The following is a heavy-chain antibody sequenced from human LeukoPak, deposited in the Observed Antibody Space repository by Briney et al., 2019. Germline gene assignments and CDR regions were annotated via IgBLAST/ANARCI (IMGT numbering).Heavy chain of an antibody. J-gene: IGHJ3*02. V-gene: IGHV3-48*04. CDR1: GFTFSSYS. CDR3: ARYSGGTSGFYAFDI. Sequence: GGSLRLSCAASGFTFSSYSMNWVRQAPGKGLEWVSYISSISSTIYYADSVKGRFTISRDNAKNSLYLQMNSLRAEDTAVYYCARYSGGTSGFYAFDIWGQGTMVTVSS. D-gene: IGHD3-10*01. CDR2: ISSISSTI.